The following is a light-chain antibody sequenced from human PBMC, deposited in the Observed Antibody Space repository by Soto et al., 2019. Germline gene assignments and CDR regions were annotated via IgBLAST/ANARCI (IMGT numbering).Light chain of an antibody. Sequence: QSVLTQPAYVSGSPGQSITISCTGTSSDVGGYNYVSWYQQHPGKAPKLMIYEVSNRPSGVSNRFSGSKYGNTASLTISGLQGEDEADYYCSSYTVSRTYVFGTGTKLTVL. CDR1: SSDVGGYNY. CDR3: SSYTVSRTYV. J-gene: IGLJ1*01. V-gene: IGLV2-14*01. CDR2: EVS.